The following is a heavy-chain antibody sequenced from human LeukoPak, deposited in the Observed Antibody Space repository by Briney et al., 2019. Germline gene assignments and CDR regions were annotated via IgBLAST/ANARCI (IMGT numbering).Heavy chain of an antibody. V-gene: IGHV4-31*03. CDR2: IYYSGST. Sequence: SETLSLTCTVSGGSISSGGYYWSWIRQHPGKGLEWIGYIYYSGSTYYNPSLKSRVTISVDTSKNQFSLKLSSVTAADTAVYYCARATYSWFDPWGQGTLVTVSS. J-gene: IGHJ5*02. CDR3: ARATYSWFDP. CDR1: GGSISSGGYY.